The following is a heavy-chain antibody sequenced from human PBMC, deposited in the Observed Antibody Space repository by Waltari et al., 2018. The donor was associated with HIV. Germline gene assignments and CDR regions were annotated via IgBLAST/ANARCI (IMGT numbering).Heavy chain of an antibody. CDR2: INPNSGGT. CDR1: GYPFTDYY. V-gene: IGHV1-2*02. Sequence: QVQLVQSGAEVKKPGASVRVPCKASGYPFTDYYMHWVRQAPGQGLEWMGWINPNSGGTNYAQRFQGRVTMTRDTSISTAYMELSRLRSDDTAVYYCARDLMIVVAYFDYWGQGTLVTVSS. CDR3: ARDLMIVVAYFDY. D-gene: IGHD3-22*01. J-gene: IGHJ4*02.